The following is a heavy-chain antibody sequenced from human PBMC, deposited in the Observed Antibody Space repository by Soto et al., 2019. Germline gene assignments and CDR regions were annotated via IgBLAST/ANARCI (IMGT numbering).Heavy chain of an antibody. CDR3: ARDIMITFGGANSAFDI. D-gene: IGHD3-16*01. V-gene: IGHV3-33*01. CDR2: IWYDGSNK. J-gene: IGHJ3*02. CDR1: GFTFSSYG. Sequence: GGSLRLSCAASGFTFSSYGMHWVRQAPGKGLEWVAVIWYDGSNKYYADSVKGRFTISRDNSKNTLYLQMNSLRAEDTAVYYCARDIMITFGGANSAFDIWGQGTVVTVSS.